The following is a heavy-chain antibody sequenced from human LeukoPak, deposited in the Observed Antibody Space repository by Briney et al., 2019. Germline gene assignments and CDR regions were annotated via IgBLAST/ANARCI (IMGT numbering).Heavy chain of an antibody. D-gene: IGHD1-26*01. Sequence: GASVKVSCKASGYNFIGYYINWVRQAPGQGLEWMGWISVFNGNTKYAQKLQGRVTMTTDTSTSTAYMELRSLTSDDTAVYYCARDRIGGTYYDYWGQGTLVTVSS. CDR3: ARDRIGGTYYDY. J-gene: IGHJ4*02. CDR1: GYNFIGYY. V-gene: IGHV1-18*04. CDR2: ISVFNGNT.